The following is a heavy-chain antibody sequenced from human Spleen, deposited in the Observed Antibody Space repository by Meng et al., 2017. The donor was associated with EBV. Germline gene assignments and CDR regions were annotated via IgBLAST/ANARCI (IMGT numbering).Heavy chain of an antibody. D-gene: IGHD6-13*01. J-gene: IGHJ4*02. CDR1: GVSFSYFY. V-gene: IGHV4-34*01. CDR3: ARVRLAAGTYYFDY. CDR2: INHSGTT. Sequence: QVQLMQWGAGLLKPSETLSLTCAVYGVSFSYFYWSWIRQPPGKGLEWIGEINHSGTTNYNPSLKSRLTISVDTSKNQFSLKMNSVTAADTAVYYCARVRLAAGTYYFDYWGQGTLVTVSS.